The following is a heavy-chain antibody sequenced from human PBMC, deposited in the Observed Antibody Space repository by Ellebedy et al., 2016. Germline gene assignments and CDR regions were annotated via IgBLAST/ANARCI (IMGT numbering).Heavy chain of an antibody. D-gene: IGHD5-12*01. CDR2: MKQDGSEE. V-gene: IGHV3-7*03. CDR3: ARDLGHSGYDLFDS. Sequence: GGSLRLSCAASGFTFSNYWMTWVRQAPGRGLEWVANMKQDGSEEYYVDSVKGRFIISRDNAKNSLYLQMNSQRAEDTAMYYCARDLGHSGYDLFDSWGQGTLVTVS. J-gene: IGHJ4*02. CDR1: GFTFSNYW.